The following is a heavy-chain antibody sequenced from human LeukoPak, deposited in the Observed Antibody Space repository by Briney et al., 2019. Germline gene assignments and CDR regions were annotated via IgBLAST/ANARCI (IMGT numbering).Heavy chain of an antibody. V-gene: IGHV1-2*02. D-gene: IGHD1-1*01. CDR2: INPNSSGT. Sequence: ASVKVSCKASGYTFTGYYMHWVRQAPGQGLEWMGWINPNSSGTNYAQKFQGRVTLTRDTSISTAYMELTRLRFDDTAVYYCASRGTTGTTGNCWGQGTLVTVSS. J-gene: IGHJ4*02. CDR3: ASRGTTGTTGNC. CDR1: GYTFTGYY.